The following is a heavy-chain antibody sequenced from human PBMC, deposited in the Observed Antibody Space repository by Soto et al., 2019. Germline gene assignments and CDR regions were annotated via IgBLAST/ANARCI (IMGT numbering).Heavy chain of an antibody. CDR3: ARVNDAFDI. Sequence: SETLSLTCTVSGGSISSYYWSWIRQPPGKGLEWIGYIYYSGSTNYNPSLRSRVTISVDTSKNQFSLKLSSVTAADTAVYYCARVNDAFDIWGQGTMVTVSS. CDR1: GGSISSYY. CDR2: IYYSGST. J-gene: IGHJ3*02. V-gene: IGHV4-59*01.